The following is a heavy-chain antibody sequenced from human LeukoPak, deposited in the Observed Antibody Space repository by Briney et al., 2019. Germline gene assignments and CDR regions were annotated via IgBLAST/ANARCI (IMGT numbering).Heavy chain of an antibody. CDR2: INAGNGNT. CDR1: GYTFTNYA. V-gene: IGHV1-3*01. J-gene: IGHJ4*02. D-gene: IGHD3-10*01. Sequence: GASVKVSCKASGYTFTNYAMHWVRQAPGQGLEWMGWINAGNGNTKYSQKFQGRVTITRDTSASTAYMELSSLRSADTAVYYCARVNTMIRGVTHFDYWGQGTLVTVSS. CDR3: ARVNTMIRGVTHFDY.